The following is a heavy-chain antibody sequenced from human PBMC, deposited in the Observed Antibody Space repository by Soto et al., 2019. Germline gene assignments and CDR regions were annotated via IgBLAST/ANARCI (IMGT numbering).Heavy chain of an antibody. D-gene: IGHD1-26*01. CDR1: GFTFSSYS. Sequence: EVQLVESGGGLEQPGRPLRLSWTASGFTFSSYSMNWVRQAPGKGLEWVSFISSGGSTINYADSVKGRFTISRDNAKNSLFLQMNSLRDDDTAVYYCARGYSGSHDWGQGTLVTVSS. J-gene: IGHJ4*02. V-gene: IGHV3-48*02. CDR2: ISSGGSTI. CDR3: ARGYSGSHD.